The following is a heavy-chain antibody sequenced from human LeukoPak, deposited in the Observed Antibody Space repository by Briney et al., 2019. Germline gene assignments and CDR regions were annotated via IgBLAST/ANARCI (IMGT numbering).Heavy chain of an antibody. V-gene: IGHV4-38-2*01. CDR2: IYHSGST. J-gene: IGHJ4*02. CDR1: GYSISSGYY. Sequence: PSETLSLXCAVSGYSISSGYYWGWIRQPPGKGLEWIGSIYHSGSTYYNPSFKSRVTISVDTSKNQFSLKLSSVTAADTAVYYCARQNSYYDFWSGYYWRAIGDVGGRYYFDYWGQGTLVTVSS. CDR3: ARQNSYYDFWSGYYWRAIGDVGGRYYFDY. D-gene: IGHD3-3*01.